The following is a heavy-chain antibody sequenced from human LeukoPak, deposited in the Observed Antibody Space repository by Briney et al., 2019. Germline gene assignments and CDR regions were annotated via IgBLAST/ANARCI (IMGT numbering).Heavy chain of an antibody. D-gene: IGHD2-2*01. Sequence: SETLSLTCTVSGGSISSYYWSWIRQPPGKGLEWIGYIYYSGSTNYNPSLKSRVTISVDTSKNQFSLKLSSVTAADTAVYYCARHIPASILPAARPKNWFDPWGQGTLVTVSP. CDR3: ARHIPASILPAARPKNWFDP. V-gene: IGHV4-59*08. CDR1: GGSISSYY. J-gene: IGHJ5*02. CDR2: IYYSGST.